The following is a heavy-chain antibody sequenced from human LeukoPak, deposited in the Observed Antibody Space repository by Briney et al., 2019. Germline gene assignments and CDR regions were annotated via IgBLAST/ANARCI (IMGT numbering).Heavy chain of an antibody. V-gene: IGHV1-18*04. D-gene: IGHD6-19*01. CDR3: ARGAEPEQWLFLLYFDY. CDR1: GYTFTSYG. J-gene: IGHJ4*02. CDR2: ISAYNGNT. Sequence: ASVKVSCKASGYTFTSYGISWVRQAPGQGLEWMGWISAYNGNTNYAQKLQGRVTMTTDTSTSTAYMELRSLRSDDTAVYYCARGAEPEQWLFLLYFDYWGQGTLSPSPQ.